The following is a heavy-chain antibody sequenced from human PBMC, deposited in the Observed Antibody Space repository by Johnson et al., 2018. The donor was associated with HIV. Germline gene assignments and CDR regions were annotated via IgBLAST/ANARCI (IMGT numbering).Heavy chain of an antibody. CDR2: IKQDGSEK. CDR1: GFTFSSYW. D-gene: IGHD6-6*01. Sequence: EVQVVESGGGLVQPGGSLRLSCAASGFTFSSYWMSWVRQAPGKGLEWVANIKQDGSEKYYVDSVKGRFTISRDNAKNSLYLQMKSLRAEDTAVYYCALEYSSSRGAFDIWGQGTMVTVSS. V-gene: IGHV3-7*05. J-gene: IGHJ3*02. CDR3: ALEYSSSRGAFDI.